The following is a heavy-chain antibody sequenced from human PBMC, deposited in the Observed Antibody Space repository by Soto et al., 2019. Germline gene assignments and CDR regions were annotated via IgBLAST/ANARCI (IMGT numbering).Heavy chain of an antibody. CDR1: GYTFTDYY. D-gene: IGHD3-16*01. J-gene: IGHJ6*02. CDR3: ATMLYYYYALDV. CDR2: INPNSGET. Sequence: ASVKVSCKASGYTFTDYYMHWVRQAPGQGLEWMGWINPNSGETNYPQKFQGRVSLTSDTSLSTAYMELTSLRSDDTAVYYCATMLYYYYALDVWGQGTTVTVSS. V-gene: IGHV1-2*02.